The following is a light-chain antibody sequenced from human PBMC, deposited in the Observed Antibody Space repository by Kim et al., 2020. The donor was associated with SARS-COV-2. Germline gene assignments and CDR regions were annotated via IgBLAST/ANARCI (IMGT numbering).Light chain of an antibody. V-gene: IGKV3-20*01. CDR3: QQYGTPPQT. J-gene: IGKJ2*01. CDR2: GAS. CDR1: QSVSSSY. Sequence: EIVLTQSPGTLSLSPGESATLSCRASQSVSSSYLAWYQLKPGQAPRLLIYGASTRATGIPDRFSGSGSGTDFTLTISRLEPEDFAVYHCQQYGTPPQTFGQGTKLEI.